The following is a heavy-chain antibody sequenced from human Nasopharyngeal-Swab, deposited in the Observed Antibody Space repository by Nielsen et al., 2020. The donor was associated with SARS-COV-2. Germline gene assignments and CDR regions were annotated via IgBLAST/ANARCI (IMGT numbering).Heavy chain of an antibody. V-gene: IGHV4-4*07. CDR1: GGSIENYQ. J-gene: IGHJ6*02. D-gene: IGHD3-3*02. Sequence: SETLSLTCTVSGGSIENYQWTWIRQSAGGGLEWRGHIYGSGATNYNPSLKSRIFMSVDPSKNQFSLTLRSVTAADTAVYYCARDPFRIFGVAYGLDVWGQGTTVTVSS. CDR3: ARDPFRIFGVAYGLDV. CDR2: IYGSGAT.